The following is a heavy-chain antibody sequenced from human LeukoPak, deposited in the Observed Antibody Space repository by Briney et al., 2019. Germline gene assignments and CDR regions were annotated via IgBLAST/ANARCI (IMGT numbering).Heavy chain of an antibody. Sequence: PSETLSLTCAVYGGSFSGYYWSWIRQPPGKGLEWTGEINHSGSTNYNPSLKSRVTISVDTSKNQFSLKLSSVTAADTAVYYCARGTFQWLLGAFDYWGQGTLVTVSS. V-gene: IGHV4-34*01. J-gene: IGHJ4*02. CDR2: INHSGST. CDR1: GGSFSGYY. D-gene: IGHD3-22*01. CDR3: ARGTFQWLLGAFDY.